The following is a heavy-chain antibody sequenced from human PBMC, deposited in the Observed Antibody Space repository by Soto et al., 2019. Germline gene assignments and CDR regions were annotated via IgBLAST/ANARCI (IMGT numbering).Heavy chain of an antibody. CDR3: ARVVGDDPLKYYFDY. CDR2: IYYSGST. CDR1: GGSIRSYY. V-gene: IGHV4-59*01. Sequence: PSETLSLTCTVSGGSIRSYYRSWIRQPPGKGLEWIGYIYYSGSTNYNPSLKSRVTISVDTSKNQFSLKLSSVTAADTAVYYCARVVGDDPLKYYFDYWGQGTLVTVSS. D-gene: IGHD3-10*01. J-gene: IGHJ4*02.